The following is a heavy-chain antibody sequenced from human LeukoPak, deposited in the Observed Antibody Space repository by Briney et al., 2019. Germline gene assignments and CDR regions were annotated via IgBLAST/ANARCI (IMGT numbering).Heavy chain of an antibody. CDR2: IKQDGSEK. CDR3: VRAYYYDSSGSPAY. V-gene: IGHV3-7*04. CDR1: GFTFSSYW. J-gene: IGHJ4*02. D-gene: IGHD3-22*01. Sequence: GGSLRLSCAASGFTFSSYWMSWVRQAPGKGLEWVANIKQDGSEKYYVDSVKGRFTISRDNAKNSLYLQMNSLRAEDTAVYYCVRAYYYDSSGSPAYWGQGTLVTVSS.